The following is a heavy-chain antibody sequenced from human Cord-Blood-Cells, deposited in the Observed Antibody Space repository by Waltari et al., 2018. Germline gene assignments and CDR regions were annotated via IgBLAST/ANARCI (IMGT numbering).Heavy chain of an antibody. V-gene: IGHV1-24*01. D-gene: IGHD1-26*01. J-gene: IGHJ4*02. CDR2: FDPEDGET. CDR3: ATELGGSGSFDY. Sequence: QVQLVPSGAEVTKPGASVKVSCKVSGYTPTELSMHWVRQAPGKGLEWMGGFDPEDGETIYAQKFQGRVTMTEDTSTDTAYMELSSLRSEDTAVYYCATELGGSGSFDYWGQGTLVTVSS. CDR1: GYTPTELS.